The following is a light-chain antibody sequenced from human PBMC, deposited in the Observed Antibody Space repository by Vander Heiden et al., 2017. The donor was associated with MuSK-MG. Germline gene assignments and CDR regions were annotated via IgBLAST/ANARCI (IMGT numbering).Light chain of an antibody. CDR2: ATS. V-gene: IGKV1-NL1*01. CDR3: QQYYRLPPT. J-gene: IGKJ1*01. Sequence: DIQLTRSPSSLSASVRDRVTITCRASQGISTSLAWFQQKPGKAPKLLVYATSRLETGVPSRFSGSGSGTDYSLTISGLQPEDFATYYCQQYYRLPPTFGQGTKVEIK. CDR1: QGISTS.